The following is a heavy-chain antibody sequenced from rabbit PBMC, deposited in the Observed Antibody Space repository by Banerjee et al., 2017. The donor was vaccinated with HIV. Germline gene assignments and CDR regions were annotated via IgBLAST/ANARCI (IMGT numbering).Heavy chain of an antibody. CDR1: GFSFSSSYW. Sequence: QEQLEESGGDLVKPEGSLTLTCTASGFSFSSSYWICWVRQAPGKGLEWIACIYAGSSGSTYYASWAKGRFTISKTSSTTVTLQMTSLTAADTATYFCARRYAGYAGYGYATQNLWGPGTLVTVS. V-gene: IGHV1S45*01. D-gene: IGHD6-1*01. CDR3: ARRYAGYAGYGYATQNL. J-gene: IGHJ4*01. CDR2: IYAGSSGST.